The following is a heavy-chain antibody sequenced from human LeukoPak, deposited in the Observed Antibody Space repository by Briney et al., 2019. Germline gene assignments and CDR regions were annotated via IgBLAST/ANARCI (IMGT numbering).Heavy chain of an antibody. J-gene: IGHJ6*03. Sequence: GGSLRLSCAASGFTVSSNYMNWVRQAPGKGLEWVSVIYSGGGGSTYYADSVKGRFTISRDNSKNTLYLQMNSLRAEDTAVYYCARLKDYYYYMDVWGKGTTVTVSS. CDR2: IYSGGGGST. CDR1: GFTVSSNY. CDR3: ARLKDYYYYMDV. V-gene: IGHV3-53*01.